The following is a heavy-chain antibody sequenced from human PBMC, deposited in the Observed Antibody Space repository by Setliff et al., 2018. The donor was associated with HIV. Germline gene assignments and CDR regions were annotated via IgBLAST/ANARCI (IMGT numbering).Heavy chain of an antibody. CDR2: RYYSGST. V-gene: IGHV4-39*01. CDR1: GASISSSTDY. D-gene: IGHD5-18*01. CDR3: ARTRGYTYGYIDY. J-gene: IGHJ4*02. Sequence: SETLSLTCTVSGASISSSTDYWGWIRQSPGKGLEWIGSRYYSGSTYQNPSLKSRVTIPVDTSKNQFSLELSSVTAADTAVYYCARTRGYTYGYIDYWGQGTLVTVSS.